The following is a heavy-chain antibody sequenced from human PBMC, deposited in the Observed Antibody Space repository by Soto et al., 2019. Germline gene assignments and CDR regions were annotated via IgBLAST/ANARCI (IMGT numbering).Heavy chain of an antibody. CDR3: SRDGDFYGLDV. CDR2: IRGSTYGGTT. J-gene: IGHJ6*02. V-gene: IGHV3-49*04. CDR1: GFTSDDYD. D-gene: IGHD3-3*01. Sequence: GGSLRLSCTFSGFTSDDYDYALTWVRQAPGKGLQWLGLIRGSTYGGTTEYAASVKGRFTISRDDSKGIAYLQMNSLKTEDTAVYYCSRDGDFYGLDVWGQGTTVTVS.